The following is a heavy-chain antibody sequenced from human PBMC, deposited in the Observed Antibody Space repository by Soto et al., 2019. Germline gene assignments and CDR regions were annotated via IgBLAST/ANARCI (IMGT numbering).Heavy chain of an antibody. Sequence: PSETLSLTCTVSGGSISSSSYYWGWIRQPPGKGLEWIGSIYYSGSTYYNPSLKSRVTISVDTSKNQFSLKLSSVTVADTAVYYCARNVRSDRGDAFDIWGQGTMVTVSS. D-gene: IGHD3-22*01. CDR1: GGSISSSSYY. CDR3: ARNVRSDRGDAFDI. CDR2: IYYSGST. V-gene: IGHV4-39*01. J-gene: IGHJ3*02.